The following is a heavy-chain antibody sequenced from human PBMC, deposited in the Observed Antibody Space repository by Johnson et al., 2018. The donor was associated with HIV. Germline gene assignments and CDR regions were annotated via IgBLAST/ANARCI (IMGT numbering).Heavy chain of an antibody. V-gene: IGHV3-30-3*01. CDR2: ISYHGSDK. Sequence: QVQLVESGGGLVQPGRSLTLSCAPSGFAFSTYAMHWVRQAPGKGLEWVAVISYHGSDKIYADSVKGRFTVSRDNSKNTLYLQMNSLRAEDTAVYYCARSKDCSGGSCPDAFDIWGQGTMLIVSS. J-gene: IGHJ3*02. CDR1: GFAFSTYA. CDR3: ARSKDCSGGSCPDAFDI. D-gene: IGHD2-15*01.